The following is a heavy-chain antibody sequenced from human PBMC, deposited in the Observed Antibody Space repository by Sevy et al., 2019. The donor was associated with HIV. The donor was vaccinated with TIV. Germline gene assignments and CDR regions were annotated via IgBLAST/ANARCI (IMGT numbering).Heavy chain of an antibody. V-gene: IGHV3-23*01. J-gene: IGHJ5*02. Sequence: GGSLRLSCSASGFIFNTYAMTWVRQAPGKGLDWVSTISPSGGSTYYADSVMGRFSISRDNSKNTVYLEMNSLRAEDTAVYYCAKEALWGFDPWGQGTLVTVSS. CDR3: AKEALWGFDP. CDR1: GFIFNTYA. CDR2: ISPSGGST. D-gene: IGHD3-16*01.